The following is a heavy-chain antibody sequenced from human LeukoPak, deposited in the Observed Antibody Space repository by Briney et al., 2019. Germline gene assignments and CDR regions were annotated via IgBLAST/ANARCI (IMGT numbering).Heavy chain of an antibody. CDR3: ARGPSWTSGYQPSDN. J-gene: IGHJ4*02. Sequence: GASVKVSCKASGYTFTSYRLHWVRQAPGQGLEWMGVINPSDGATSNSQKFQGRVTTTRNTSTSTVYMELSSLRSEDTAVYYCARGPSWTSGYQPSDNWGQGTLVTVSS. CDR2: INPSDGAT. CDR1: GYTFTSYR. V-gene: IGHV1-46*01. D-gene: IGHD5-12*01.